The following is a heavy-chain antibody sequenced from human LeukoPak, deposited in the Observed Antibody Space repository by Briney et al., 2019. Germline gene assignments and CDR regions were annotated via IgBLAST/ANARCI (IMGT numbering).Heavy chain of an antibody. CDR1: GFTFSSYA. Sequence: GGSLRLSCAASGFTFSSYAMHWVRQAPGKGLEWVSGISWNSGSIGYADSVKGRFTISRDNAKNSLYLQMNSLRAEDTALCYCAKGSNFGELLGDWFDPWGQGTLVTVSS. CDR3: AKGSNFGELLGDWFDP. V-gene: IGHV3-9*01. J-gene: IGHJ5*02. CDR2: ISWNSGSI. D-gene: IGHD3-10*01.